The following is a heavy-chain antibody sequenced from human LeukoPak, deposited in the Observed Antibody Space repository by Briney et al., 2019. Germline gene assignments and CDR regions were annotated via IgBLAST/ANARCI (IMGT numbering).Heavy chain of an antibody. D-gene: IGHD4-23*01. CDR3: ARGGSYGGNSGRDNP. CDR1: AGSITNYY. J-gene: IGHJ5*02. CDR2: IYYSGST. V-gene: IGHV4-59*01. Sequence: SETLSLTCTVSAGSITNYYWTWIRQPPGKGLEWIGYIYYSGSTNYNPSLKSRVTISVDTSKNQFSLKLSSVTAADTAVYYCARGGSYGGNSGRDNPWGQGTLVTVSS.